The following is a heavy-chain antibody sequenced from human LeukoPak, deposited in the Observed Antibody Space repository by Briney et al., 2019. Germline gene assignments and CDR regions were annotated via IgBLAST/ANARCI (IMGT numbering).Heavy chain of an antibody. D-gene: IGHD3-22*01. CDR3: AKDRKVVVVRNFFDY. J-gene: IGHJ4*02. CDR2: ISYDGSNK. Sequence: GRSLRLSCAASGFTFSSYAMHWVRQAPGKGLEWVAVISYDGSNKYYADSVKGRFTISRDNSKNTLYLQMNSLRAEDTAVYYCAKDRKVVVVRNFFDYWGQGTLVTVSS. V-gene: IGHV3-30-3*01. CDR1: GFTFSSYA.